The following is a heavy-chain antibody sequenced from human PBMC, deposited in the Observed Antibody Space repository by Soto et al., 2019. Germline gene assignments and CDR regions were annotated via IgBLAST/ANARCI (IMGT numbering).Heavy chain of an antibody. CDR1: GGTFSSYT. CDR2: IIPILGIA. CDR3: AGGEYCGGDCYYQH. Sequence: QVQLVQSGAEVKKPGSSVKVSCKASGGTFSSYTISWVRQAPGQGLEWMGRIIPILGIANYAQKFQGRVTITADKSTSTAYMELSRLRSEDTAVYYCAGGEYCGGDCYYQHWGQGTLVTVSS. V-gene: IGHV1-69*02. D-gene: IGHD2-21*02. J-gene: IGHJ1*01.